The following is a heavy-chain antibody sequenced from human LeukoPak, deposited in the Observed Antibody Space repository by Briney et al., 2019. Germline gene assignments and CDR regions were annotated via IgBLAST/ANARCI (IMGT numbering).Heavy chain of an antibody. CDR2: ISGSGHGT. J-gene: IGHJ4*02. D-gene: IGHD6-6*01. Sequence: PGGSLRLSCAASGFTFNNFAMAWVRQAPGKGLEWVSGISGSGHGTYYADSVKGRFTISRDNSKNTLYLQMNSLRAEDTAVYYCARGGGSSSHYWGQGTLVTVSS. CDR1: GFTFNNFA. CDR3: ARGGGSSSHY. V-gene: IGHV3-23*01.